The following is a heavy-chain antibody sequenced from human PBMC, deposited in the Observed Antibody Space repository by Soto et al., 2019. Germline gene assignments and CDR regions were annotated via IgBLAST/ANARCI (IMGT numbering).Heavy chain of an antibody. CDR2: IYWRDDK. CDR3: AHRLGIAAAGTSEYFQH. V-gene: IGHV2-5*01. Sequence: SAPTLVNTTQTLTLTCTFSGFSLTTTGEGVGWIRQPPGKALEWLALIYWRDDKRYSPSLKSRLTITKDSSKNQVVLTMTNMDPVDTATYYCAHRLGIAAAGTSEYFQHWGQGTLVTVSS. J-gene: IGHJ1*01. CDR1: GFSLTTTGEG. D-gene: IGHD6-13*01.